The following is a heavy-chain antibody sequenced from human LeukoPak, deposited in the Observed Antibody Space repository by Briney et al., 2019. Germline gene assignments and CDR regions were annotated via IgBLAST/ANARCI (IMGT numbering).Heavy chain of an antibody. CDR2: ISINGADT. V-gene: IGHV3-64D*06. CDR3: VKDREYSYDY. J-gene: IGHJ4*02. CDR1: GFTFSNYA. D-gene: IGHD2/OR15-2a*01. Sequence: GGSLRLSCSVSGFTFSNYAMHWVRQAPGKGLEYVATISINGADTYYPDSVKGRFTISRDTSKNTLYLQMSSQRAEDTAVYYCVKDREYSYDYWGQGTLVTVSS.